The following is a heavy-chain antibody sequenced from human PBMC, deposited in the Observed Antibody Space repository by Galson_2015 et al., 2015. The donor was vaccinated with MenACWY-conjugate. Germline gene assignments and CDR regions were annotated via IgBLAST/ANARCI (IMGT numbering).Heavy chain of an antibody. CDR1: GFTFSSYE. Sequence: SLRLSCAASGFTFSSYEMNWVRQAPGKGMEWVSYISSSRTTIYYPDSVKGRFTISRDNAKNSLYLQMNSLRAEDTAVYYCARVWFTDGPFDYWGQGILVTVSS. D-gene: IGHD3-10*01. J-gene: IGHJ4*02. V-gene: IGHV3-48*03. CDR2: ISSSRTTI. CDR3: ARVWFTDGPFDY.